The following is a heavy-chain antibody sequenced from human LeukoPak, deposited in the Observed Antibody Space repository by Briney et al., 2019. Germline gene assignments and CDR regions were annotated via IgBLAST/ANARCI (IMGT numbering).Heavy chain of an antibody. D-gene: IGHD2-15*01. V-gene: IGHV3-21*01. J-gene: IGHJ4*02. Sequence: PGGSLRLSCAASGFTFSSYSMNWVRQAPGKGLEWVSSISSSSSYIYYADSVKGRFTISRDNAKNSLYLQMNSLRAGDTAVYYCAREGGSFREYYFDYWGQGTLVTVSS. CDR3: AREGGSFREYYFDY. CDR1: GFTFSSYS. CDR2: ISSSSSYI.